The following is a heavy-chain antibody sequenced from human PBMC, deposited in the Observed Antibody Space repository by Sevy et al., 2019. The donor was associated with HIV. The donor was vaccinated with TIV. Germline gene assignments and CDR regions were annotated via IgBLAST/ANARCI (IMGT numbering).Heavy chain of an antibody. Sequence: GGSLRLSCAASGFTFSSYSMNWVRQAPGKGLEWVSSISSSSSYIYYADSVKGRFTISRDNAKNSLYLQMNSLRAEDTAVYYCARDEGGDIVVVVAATAGAVDIWGQGTMVTVSS. CDR2: ISSSSSYI. CDR1: GFTFSSYS. V-gene: IGHV3-21*01. J-gene: IGHJ3*02. CDR3: ARDEGGDIVVVVAATAGAVDI. D-gene: IGHD2-15*01.